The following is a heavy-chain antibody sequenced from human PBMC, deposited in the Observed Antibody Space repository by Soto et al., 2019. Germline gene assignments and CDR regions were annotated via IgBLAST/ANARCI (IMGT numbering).Heavy chain of an antibody. V-gene: IGHV3-15*07. CDR1: GFTFSNAW. CDR3: PTDLFTMIVVVVI. Sequence: EVQLVESGGGLVKPGGSLRLSCAASGFTFSNAWMNWVRQAPGKGLEWVGRIKSKTDGGTTDYAAPVKGRFTISRDDSKNTLYLQMNSLKTEDTAVYYCPTDLFTMIVVVVIWGQGTMVTVSS. CDR2: IKSKTDGGTT. D-gene: IGHD3-22*01. J-gene: IGHJ3*02.